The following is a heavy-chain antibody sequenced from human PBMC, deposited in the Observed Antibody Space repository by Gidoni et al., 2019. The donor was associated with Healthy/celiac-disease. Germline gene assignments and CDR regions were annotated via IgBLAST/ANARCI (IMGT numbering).Heavy chain of an antibody. J-gene: IGHJ4*02. D-gene: IGHD3-22*01. CDR1: GGSFSGYY. V-gene: IGHV4-34*01. Sequence: QVQLQQWGAGLLKPSETLSLTCAVYGGSFSGYYWSWLRQPPGKGLEWIGEINHSGSTNYNPSLKSRVTISVDTSKNQFSLKLSSVTAADTAVYYCARGPYYYDSSGSEEVDYWGQGTLVTVSS. CDR3: ARGPYYYDSSGSEEVDY. CDR2: INHSGST.